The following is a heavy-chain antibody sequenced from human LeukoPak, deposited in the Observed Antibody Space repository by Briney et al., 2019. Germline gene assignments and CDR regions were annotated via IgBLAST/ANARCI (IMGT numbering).Heavy chain of an antibody. Sequence: SETLSLTCTVSGGSISSSSYYWGWIRQPPGKGLEWIGSIYYSGSTYYNPSLKSRVTISVDTSKNQFPLELSSVTAADTAVYYCATQTYSSSWTVWFDPWGQGTLVTVSS. CDR3: ATQTYSSSWTVWFDP. CDR2: IYYSGST. D-gene: IGHD6-13*01. CDR1: GGSISSSSYY. V-gene: IGHV4-39*01. J-gene: IGHJ5*02.